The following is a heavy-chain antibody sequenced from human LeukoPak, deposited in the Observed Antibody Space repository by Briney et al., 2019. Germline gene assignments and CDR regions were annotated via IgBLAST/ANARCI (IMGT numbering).Heavy chain of an antibody. D-gene: IGHD2-15*01. CDR3: ARVQDIVVVVAATLDGWFDP. V-gene: IGHV3-23*01. CDR1: GFTFSSYG. CDR2: ISGSGGST. Sequence: GGSLRLSCAASGFTFSSYGMSWVRQAPGKGLEWVSAISGSGGSTYYADSVKGRFTISRDNAKNSLYLQMNSLRAEDTAVYYCARVQDIVVVVAATLDGWFDPWGQGTLVTVSS. J-gene: IGHJ5*02.